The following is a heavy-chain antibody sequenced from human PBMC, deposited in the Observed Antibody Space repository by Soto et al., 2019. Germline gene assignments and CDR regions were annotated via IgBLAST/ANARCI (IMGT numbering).Heavy chain of an antibody. CDR2: IYYSGST. V-gene: IGHV4-39*01. J-gene: IGHJ5*02. D-gene: IGHD3-22*01. Sequence: SETVSLTCTVSGGSISSSSYYWGWIRQPPGKGLEWIGSIYYSGSTYYNPSLKSRVTISVDTSKNQFSLKLSSVTAADTAVYYCAAYYYDSSGYSANWFDPWGQGTLVT. CDR3: AAYYYDSSGYSANWFDP. CDR1: GGSISSSSYY.